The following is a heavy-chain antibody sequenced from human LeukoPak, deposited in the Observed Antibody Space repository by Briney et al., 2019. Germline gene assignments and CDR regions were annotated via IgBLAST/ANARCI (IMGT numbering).Heavy chain of an antibody. Sequence: SETLSLTCAVSGGSISSSNWWSWVRQPPGKGLEWIGEIYHSGSTNYNPSLKRRVTISVDKSKNQFSLKLSSVTAADTAVYYCARDGTLNWFDPWGQGTLVTVSS. CDR2: IYHSGST. D-gene: IGHD1-26*01. V-gene: IGHV4-4*02. CDR1: GGSISSSNW. J-gene: IGHJ5*02. CDR3: ARDGTLNWFDP.